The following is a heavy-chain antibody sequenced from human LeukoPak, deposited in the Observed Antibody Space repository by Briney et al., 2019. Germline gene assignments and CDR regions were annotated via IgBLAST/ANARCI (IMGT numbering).Heavy chain of an antibody. D-gene: IGHD3-10*01. CDR2: IYYSGST. V-gene: IGHV4-59*01. Sequence: SETLSLTCTVSGGSISSYYWTWLRQPPGKGLEGIGYIYYSGSTNYNPSLKSRVTISVDTSNNQFSLKLSSVTAADTAVYYCARGPPGGQFDRWGQGTLVTVSS. J-gene: IGHJ5*02. CDR1: GGSISSYY. CDR3: ARGPPGGQFDR.